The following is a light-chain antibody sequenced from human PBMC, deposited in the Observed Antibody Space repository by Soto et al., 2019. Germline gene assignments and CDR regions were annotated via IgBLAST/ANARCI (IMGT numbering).Light chain of an antibody. CDR3: QQYYSTPPYT. Sequence: DIVMTQSSDSLAVSLRERAATNCKSSQSVLYTSNTKNYLAWYQQKPGQPPKLPIYWASVRETGVPGRFSGSGSGTEFTRTISSLQAEDVAVYYCQQYYSTPPYTFGQGTKLEIK. CDR2: WAS. V-gene: IGKV4-1*01. J-gene: IGKJ2*01. CDR1: QSVLYTSNTKNY.